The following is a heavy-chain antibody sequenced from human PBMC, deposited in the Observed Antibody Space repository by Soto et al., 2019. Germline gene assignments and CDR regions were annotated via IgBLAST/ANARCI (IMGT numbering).Heavy chain of an antibody. Sequence: ASVKVSCKASGYSFTCNSMHWVRQAPGQGLEWMGWINPNNGGTNYAQKFQGRVTMTRDTSISTAYMDLSRLKSDDTAVYYCVMQRGGVVYWGQGTLVTVSS. CDR2: INPNNGGT. CDR1: GYSFTCNS. J-gene: IGHJ4*02. D-gene: IGHD6-25*01. CDR3: VMQRGGVVY. V-gene: IGHV1-2*02.